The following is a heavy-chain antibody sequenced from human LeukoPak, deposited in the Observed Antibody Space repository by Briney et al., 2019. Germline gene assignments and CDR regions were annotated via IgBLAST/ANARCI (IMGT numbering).Heavy chain of an antibody. CDR3: ARGVHGSGLALYYYYYYGMDV. V-gene: IGHV1-18*01. CDR1: GYTFTSYG. J-gene: IGHJ6*02. Sequence: ASVKVSCKASGYTFTSYGISWVRQAPGQGLEWMGWISAYNGNTNYAQKLQCRVTMTTDTSTSTAYMELRSLRSDDTAVYYCARGVHGSGLALYYYYYYGMDVWGQGTTVTVSS. D-gene: IGHD6-19*01. CDR2: ISAYNGNT.